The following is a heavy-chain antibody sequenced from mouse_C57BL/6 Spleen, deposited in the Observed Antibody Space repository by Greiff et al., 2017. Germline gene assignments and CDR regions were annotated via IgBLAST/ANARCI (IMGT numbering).Heavy chain of an antibody. D-gene: IGHD1-1*01. J-gene: IGHJ1*03. V-gene: IGHV1-9*01. CDR1: GYTFTGYW. CDR3: ASGWDISTVLAPGYFDV. CDR2: ILPGSGST. Sequence: QVQLQQSGAELMKPGASVKLSCKATGYTFTGYWIERVKQRPGHGLECIGEILPGSGSTNYNEKFKGKDTFPADTSSNTAYMQLSSLTTDDPAIYSCASGWDISTVLAPGYFDVWGTGTTVTVSS.